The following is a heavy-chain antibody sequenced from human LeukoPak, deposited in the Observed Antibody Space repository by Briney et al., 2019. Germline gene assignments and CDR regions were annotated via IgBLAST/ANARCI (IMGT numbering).Heavy chain of an antibody. CDR2: FDPEDGET. CDR3: ATGVFVYSSTSPRAFDI. D-gene: IGHD2-2*01. J-gene: IGHJ3*02. CDR1: GYTLTELS. Sequence: ASVKVSCKVSGYTLTELSMHWVRQAPGKGLEWMGGFDPEDGETIYAQKFQGRVTMTEDTSTDTAYMELSSLRSEDTAVYYCATGVFVYSSTSPRAFDIWGQGTMVTVSS. V-gene: IGHV1-24*01.